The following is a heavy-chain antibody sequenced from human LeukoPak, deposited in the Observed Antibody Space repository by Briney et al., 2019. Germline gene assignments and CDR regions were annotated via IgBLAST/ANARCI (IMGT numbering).Heavy chain of an antibody. D-gene: IGHD3-22*01. Sequence: GGSLRLSCAVSGITLSNYGMSWVRQAPGKGLEWVAGISGSGVSTDYADSVKGRFTISRDNPKNTLYLQMNSLRAEDTAVYFCAKRGVVIRVILVGFHKEAYYFDSWGQGALVTVSS. V-gene: IGHV3-23*01. CDR3: AKRGVVIRVILVGFHKEAYYFDS. J-gene: IGHJ4*02. CDR1: GITLSNYG. CDR2: ISGSGVST.